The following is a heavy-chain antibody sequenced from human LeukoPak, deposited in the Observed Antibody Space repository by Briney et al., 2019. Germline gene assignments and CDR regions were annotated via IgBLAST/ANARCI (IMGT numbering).Heavy chain of an antibody. CDR1: GFTFSSYA. CDR3: ARGGNYFDS. Sequence: GGSLRLSCAASGFTFSSYAMSWVRQAAGKGLEWVSAISGSGGSTYYADSVKGRFTISRDNSKNTLYLQMNSLRAEATAVYYCARGGNYFDSWGQGTLVTVSS. J-gene: IGHJ4*02. CDR2: ISGSGGST. V-gene: IGHV3-23*01.